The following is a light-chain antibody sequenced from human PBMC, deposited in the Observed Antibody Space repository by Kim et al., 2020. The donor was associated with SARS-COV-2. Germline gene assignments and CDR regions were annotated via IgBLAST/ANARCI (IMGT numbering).Light chain of an antibody. CDR3: SSYTTTSTL. V-gene: IGLV2-14*03. J-gene: IGLJ2*01. CDR1: SSDVAIYKY. CDR2: DVN. Sequence: PGQSITISCTGTSSDVAIYKYVSWYQQHPGKAPKLIIYDVNKRPSGVSTRFSGSKSGNTASLTISGLQADDEADYYCSSYTTTSTLFGGGTQLTVL.